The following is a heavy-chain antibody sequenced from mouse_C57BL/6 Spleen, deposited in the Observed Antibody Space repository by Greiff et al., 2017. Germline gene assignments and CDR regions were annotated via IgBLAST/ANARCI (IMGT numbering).Heavy chain of an antibody. D-gene: IGHD1-1*01. CDR2: INPGSGNT. CDR1: GYSFTGYF. CDR3: ARGYYGCSYAIDY. J-gene: IGHJ4*01. V-gene: IGHV1-66*01. Sequence: QVQLQQSGPELVKPGASVKISCKASGYSFTGYFIHWVKQRPGQGLEWIGWINPGSGNTKYNEKFKGKATLTADTSSSTAYMQLSSLTSEDSAVDDCARGYYGCSYAIDYWGQGTSVTVSS.